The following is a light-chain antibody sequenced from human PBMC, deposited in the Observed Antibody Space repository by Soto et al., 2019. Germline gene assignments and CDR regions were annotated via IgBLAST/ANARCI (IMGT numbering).Light chain of an antibody. CDR3: QQYNNWPPLT. J-gene: IGKJ4*01. Sequence: EIVMTPSPDTLSVSPGERVTLSCRASQSVSSYLAWFQQKPGQAPRLLIYGASTRATGIPARFSGSGSGADFTLTISSLQSEDFAVYYCQQYNNWPPLTFGGGTKVDIK. V-gene: IGKV3D-15*01. CDR1: QSVSSY. CDR2: GAS.